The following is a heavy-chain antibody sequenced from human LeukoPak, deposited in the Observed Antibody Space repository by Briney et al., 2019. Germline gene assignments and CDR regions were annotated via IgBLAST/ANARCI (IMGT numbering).Heavy chain of an antibody. CDR1: GFTFSSYG. V-gene: IGHV3-30*02. Sequence: PGGSLRLSCAPSGFTFSSYGMHWVRQAPGKGLEWVAFIRYDGSNKYYADSVKGRFTISRDNSKNTLYLQMNSLRPEDTAVYYCAKNPSGVDIAATEPWGQGTLVTVPS. J-gene: IGHJ5*02. CDR2: IRYDGSNK. CDR3: AKNPSGVDIAATEP. D-gene: IGHD6-13*01.